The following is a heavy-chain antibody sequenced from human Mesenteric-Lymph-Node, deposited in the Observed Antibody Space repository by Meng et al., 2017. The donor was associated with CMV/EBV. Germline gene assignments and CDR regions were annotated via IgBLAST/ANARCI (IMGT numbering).Heavy chain of an antibody. V-gene: IGHV3-21*01. J-gene: IGHJ4*02. CDR2: IHSSGSI. CDR1: GFTFSSYS. CDR3: ARDRLEGSYSGPGF. Sequence: GESLKISCAASGFTFSSYSMNWVRQTPGKGLEWVSSIHSSGSIYQQDSVRGRFTISRDNARNSLYLQMDSLRVEDTGVYYCARDRLEGSYSGPGFWGQGTLVTVSS. D-gene: IGHD3-10*01.